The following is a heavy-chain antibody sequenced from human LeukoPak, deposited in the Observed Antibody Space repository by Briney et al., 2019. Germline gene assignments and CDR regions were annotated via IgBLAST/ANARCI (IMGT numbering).Heavy chain of an antibody. CDR1: XXTFISYA. CDR2: IIPIFGTA. D-gene: IGHD2-2*01. Sequence: GASVKXXCKASXXTFISYAIXWVRQAPGQGLEWMGRIIPIFGTANYAQKFQGRVTITTDESTSTDYMEMSRQRAEATAVSYCARGPLFQLISFDPWGQGTLVTVSS. CDR3: ARGPLFQLISFDP. V-gene: IGHV1-69*05. J-gene: IGHJ5*02.